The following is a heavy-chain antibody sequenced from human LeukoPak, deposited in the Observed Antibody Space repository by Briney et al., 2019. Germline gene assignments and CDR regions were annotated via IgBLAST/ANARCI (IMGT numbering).Heavy chain of an antibody. CDR1: GYTFTSYD. V-gene: IGHV1-8*01. D-gene: IGHD2-15*01. J-gene: IGHJ6*02. Sequence: APVKVSCKASGYTFTSYDINWVRQATGQGLEWMGWMNPNSGNTGYAQKFQGRVTMTRNTSVSTAYMELSSLKSEDTAVYYCASGLGGYYYYGMDVWGQGTTVTVSS. CDR3: ASGLGGYYYYGMDV. CDR2: MNPNSGNT.